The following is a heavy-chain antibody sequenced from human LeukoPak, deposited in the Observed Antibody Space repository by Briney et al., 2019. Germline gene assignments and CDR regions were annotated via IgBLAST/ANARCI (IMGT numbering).Heavy chain of an antibody. CDR1: GFTFSSYA. CDR2: ISGSGGST. V-gene: IGHV3-23*01. CDR3: AKVKWFGELLSHFDY. Sequence: GGPLRLSCAASGFTFSSYAMSWVRQAPGKGLEWVSAISGSGGSTYYADSVKGRFTISRDNSKNTPYLQMNSLRAEDTAVYYCAKVKWFGELLSHFDYWGQGTLVTVSS. D-gene: IGHD3-10*01. J-gene: IGHJ4*02.